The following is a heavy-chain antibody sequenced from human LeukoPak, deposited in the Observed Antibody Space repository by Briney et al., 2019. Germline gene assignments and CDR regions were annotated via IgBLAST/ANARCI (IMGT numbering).Heavy chain of an antibody. CDR2: IYSGGST. CDR3: ARDFMATITDY. CDR1: GFTASDNY. Sequence: GGSLRLSCAASGFTASDNYMSWVRQAPGKGLEWVSVIYSGGSTYYADSVKGRFTISGDNSKNTLYLQMNSLRAEDTAVYYCARDFMATITDYWGQGTLVTVSS. J-gene: IGHJ4*02. D-gene: IGHD5-24*01. V-gene: IGHV3-66*01.